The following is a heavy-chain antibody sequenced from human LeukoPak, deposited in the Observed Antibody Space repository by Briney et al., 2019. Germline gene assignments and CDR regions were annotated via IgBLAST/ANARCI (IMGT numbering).Heavy chain of an antibody. CDR3: AKEALQSLRYSYISNFDC. V-gene: IGHV3-23*01. Sequence: GGSLRLSCAASGFTFRAYAMSWVRQAPGKGLEWVSGISASGDTTYYADSVKGRFTISRDNSENTIYLQMNTLRAGDTAVYFCAKEALQSLRYSYISNFDCWGQGTLVTVSS. CDR2: ISASGDTT. J-gene: IGHJ4*02. CDR1: GFTFRAYA. D-gene: IGHD5-18*01.